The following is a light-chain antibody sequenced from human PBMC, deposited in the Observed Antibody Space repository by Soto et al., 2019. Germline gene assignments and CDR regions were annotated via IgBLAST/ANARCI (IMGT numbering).Light chain of an antibody. CDR2: GAS. CDR1: PSVTNY. Sequence: EIVLTQSPATLSLSPGERATLSCRASPSVTNYLAWYQQKPGQAPRLLIYGASTRATGIPGRFSGSGSGTEFTLTVSSLQSEDSAVYYCQQYNNWPRTFGQGTKVDI. CDR3: QQYNNWPRT. V-gene: IGKV3-15*01. J-gene: IGKJ1*01.